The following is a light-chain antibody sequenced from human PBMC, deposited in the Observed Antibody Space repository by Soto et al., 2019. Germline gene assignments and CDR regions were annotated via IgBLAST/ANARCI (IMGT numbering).Light chain of an antibody. CDR3: SAYAGSSTWV. CDR2: EAY. J-gene: IGLJ2*01. V-gene: IGLV2-8*01. Sequence: QSAPTQPPSASGSPGQSVTFSCTGTSSDVGGYNNVSWYQQYPGKAPKLMIYEAYKRHSGVPDRFSGSKSGNTASLTVSGLQPEDEADYYCSAYAGSSTWVFGGGTKLTVL. CDR1: SSDVGGYNN.